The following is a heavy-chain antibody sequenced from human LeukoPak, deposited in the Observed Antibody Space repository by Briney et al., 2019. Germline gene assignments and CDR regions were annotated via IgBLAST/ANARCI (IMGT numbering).Heavy chain of an antibody. CDR3: AKVMRGFWSGYDYFDY. J-gene: IGHJ4*02. Sequence: PGGSLRLSCAASGFTFSSYGMHWVRQAPGKGLEWVAFIRYDGSNKYYADSVEGRFTISRDNSKNTLYLQMNSLRAEDTAVYYCAKVMRGFWSGYDYFDYWGQGTLVTVSS. CDR1: GFTFSSYG. D-gene: IGHD3-3*01. CDR2: IRYDGSNK. V-gene: IGHV3-30*02.